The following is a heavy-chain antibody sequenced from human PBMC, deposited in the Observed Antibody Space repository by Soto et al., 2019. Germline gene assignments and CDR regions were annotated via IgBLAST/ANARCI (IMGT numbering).Heavy chain of an antibody. Sequence: EASVNVSCKASGYTFTSYGISWVRQAPGQGLEWMGWISAYNGNTNYAQKLQGRVTMTTDTSTSTAYMELRSLSSDDTAVYYCVVAAQPCYFDYWGQGTLVTVSS. CDR2: ISAYNGNT. V-gene: IGHV1-18*01. CDR1: GYTFTSYG. J-gene: IGHJ4*02. CDR3: VVAAQPCYFDY. D-gene: IGHD2-15*01.